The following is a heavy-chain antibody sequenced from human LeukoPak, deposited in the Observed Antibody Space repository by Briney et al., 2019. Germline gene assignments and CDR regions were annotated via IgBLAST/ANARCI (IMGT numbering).Heavy chain of an antibody. D-gene: IGHD2-2*02. CDR3: ARDNIVVVPAAIGYYYYYMDV. CDR2: ISSSSSTI. CDR1: GFTFSSYS. J-gene: IGHJ6*03. V-gene: IGHV3-48*04. Sequence: PGGSLRLSCAASGFTFSSYSMNWVRQAPGKGLGWVSYISSSSSTIYYADSVKGRFTISRDNAKNSLYLQMNSLRAEDTAVYYCARDNIVVVPAAIGYYYYYMDVWGKGTTVTVSS.